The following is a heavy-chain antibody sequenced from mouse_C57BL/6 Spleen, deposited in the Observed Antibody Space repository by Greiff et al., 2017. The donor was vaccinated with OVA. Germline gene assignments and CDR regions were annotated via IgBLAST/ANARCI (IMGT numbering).Heavy chain of an antibody. D-gene: IGHD2-14*01. V-gene: IGHV1-61*01. CDR1: GYTFTSYW. CDR2: IYPSDSET. Sequence: QVQLQQSGAELVRPGSSVKLSCKASGYTFTSYWMDWVKQRPGQGLEWIGNIYPSDSETHYNQKFKDKATLTVDTSSSTAYMQLSSLTSEDSAVYYCARRGGTGYFDYWGQGTTLTVSS. CDR3: ARRGGTGYFDY. J-gene: IGHJ2*01.